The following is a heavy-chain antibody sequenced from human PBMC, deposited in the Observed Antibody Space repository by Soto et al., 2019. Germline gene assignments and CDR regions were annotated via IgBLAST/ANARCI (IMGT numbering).Heavy chain of an antibody. V-gene: IGHV5-51*01. CDR3: ARRQRGGEDY. CDR2: IYPRDSDT. D-gene: IGHD2-21*01. CDR1: GDSFTNYW. Sequence: PGESLKISCKASGDSFTNYWIGWVRQMPGKGLEWMGVIYPRDSDTKYSPSFQGHVTISPDKSTSTAYLQWSSLKASDTAMYYCARRQRGGEDYWGQGTLVTVSS. J-gene: IGHJ4*02.